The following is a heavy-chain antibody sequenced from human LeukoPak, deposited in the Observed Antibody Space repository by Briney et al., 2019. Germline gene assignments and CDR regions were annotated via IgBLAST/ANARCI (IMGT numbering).Heavy chain of an antibody. D-gene: IGHD3-22*01. CDR1: GFSFSTYG. Sequence: PGGSLRLSCAASGFSFSTYGMHWVRQAPGKGLEWVEVIAYDGSNKYYADSVKGRFTISRDNSKNTLYLQMDSLRAEDTAVYYCARETHNYDTSGHHYWGQGTLVTVSS. J-gene: IGHJ4*02. CDR2: IAYDGSNK. V-gene: IGHV3-30*03. CDR3: ARETHNYDTSGHHY.